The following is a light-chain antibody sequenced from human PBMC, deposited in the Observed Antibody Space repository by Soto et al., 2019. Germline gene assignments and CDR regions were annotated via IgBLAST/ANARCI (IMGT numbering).Light chain of an antibody. CDR3: AAWDDSLYGYV. V-gene: IGLV1-44*01. J-gene: IGLJ1*01. Sequence: QSVLTQPPSASGTSGQRVTMSCSGSSSNIGSNTVNWYQQLPGTAPKLLIYSNSQRPSGVPDRFSGSKSGTSAPLAISGLQSEDEADYYCAAWDDSLYGYVFGTGTKVTVL. CDR1: SSNIGSNT. CDR2: SNS.